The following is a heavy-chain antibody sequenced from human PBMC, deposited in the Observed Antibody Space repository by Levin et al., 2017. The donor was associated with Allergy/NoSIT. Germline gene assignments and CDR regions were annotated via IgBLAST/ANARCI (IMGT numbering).Heavy chain of an antibody. V-gene: IGHV3-30*04. Sequence: GESLKISCAASGFTFSSYAMHWVRQAPGKGLEWVAVISYDGSNKYYADSVKGRFTISRDNSKNTLYLQMNSLRAEDTAVYYCARDRKQQLVYYYYGMDGWGQGTTVTVSS. CDR1: GFTFSSYA. D-gene: IGHD6-13*01. J-gene: IGHJ6*02. CDR3: ARDRKQQLVYYYYGMDG. CDR2: ISYDGSNK.